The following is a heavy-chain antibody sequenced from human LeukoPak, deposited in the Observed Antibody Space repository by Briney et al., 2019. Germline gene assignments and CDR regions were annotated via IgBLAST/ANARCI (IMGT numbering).Heavy chain of an antibody. Sequence: PPGTLSLTCTVSGGSISSYYWSWIRQPAGKGLEWIGRIYTSGSTNYNPSLKSRVTMSVDTSKNQFSLKLSSVTAADTAVYYCARELELSFDWFDPWGQGTLVTVSS. D-gene: IGHD1-7*01. V-gene: IGHV4-4*07. CDR1: GGSISSYY. CDR3: ARELELSFDWFDP. J-gene: IGHJ5*02. CDR2: IYTSGST.